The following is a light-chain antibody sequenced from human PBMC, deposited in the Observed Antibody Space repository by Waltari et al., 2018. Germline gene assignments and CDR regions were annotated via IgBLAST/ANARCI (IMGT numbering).Light chain of an antibody. Sequence: EIVMTQSPATLSVSPGERATLSCRASQSVRNNLVWYQQKPGQAPRLRIYGASTRVTGIPARLSGSGSGTEFTLTISSLQSEDFAVYYCQQYNNWPPWTFGQGTKVEIK. CDR2: GAS. V-gene: IGKV3-15*01. CDR3: QQYNNWPPWT. J-gene: IGKJ1*01. CDR1: QSVRNN.